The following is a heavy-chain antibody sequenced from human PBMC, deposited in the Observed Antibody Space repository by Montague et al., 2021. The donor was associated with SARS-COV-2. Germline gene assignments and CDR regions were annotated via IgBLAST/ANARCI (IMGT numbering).Heavy chain of an antibody. CDR3: AKEGMGGGYFDY. D-gene: IGHD3-16*01. CDR2: ISWNSGSI. Sequence: SLRLSCAASGFTFDDYAMHWVRQAPGKGLEWVSGISWNSGSIGYSDSLNGRFTISRDNAKNSLYLQMNSLRAEDTALYYCAKEGMGGGYFDYWGQGTLVTVSS. J-gene: IGHJ4*02. V-gene: IGHV3-9*01. CDR1: GFTFDDYA.